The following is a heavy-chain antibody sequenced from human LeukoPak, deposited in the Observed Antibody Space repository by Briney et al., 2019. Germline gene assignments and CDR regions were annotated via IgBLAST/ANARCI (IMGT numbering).Heavy chain of an antibody. CDR3: ARGGLRYFDWLLRTYYFDY. CDR1: GGSFSGYY. J-gene: IGHJ4*02. Sequence: SETLSLTCAVYGGSFSGYYWSWIRQPPGKGLEWIGEINHSGSTNYNPSLKSRVTISVDTSKNQFSLTLSSVTAADTAVYYCARGGLRYFDWLLRTYYFDYWGQGTLVTVSS. D-gene: IGHD3-9*01. CDR2: INHSGST. V-gene: IGHV4-34*01.